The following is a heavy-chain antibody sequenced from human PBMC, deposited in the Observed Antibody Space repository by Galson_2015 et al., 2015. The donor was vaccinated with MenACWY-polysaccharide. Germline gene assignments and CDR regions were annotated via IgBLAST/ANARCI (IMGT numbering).Heavy chain of an antibody. CDR3: ARGGKYYYDSSGYLNWFDP. J-gene: IGHJ5*02. CDR2: NSGNT. Sequence: NSGNTCYAQKFQGRVTMPRNTSISIAYMELSSLRSEDTAVYYCARGGKYYYDSSGYLNWFDPWGQGTLVTVSS. V-gene: IGHV1-8*01. D-gene: IGHD3-22*01.